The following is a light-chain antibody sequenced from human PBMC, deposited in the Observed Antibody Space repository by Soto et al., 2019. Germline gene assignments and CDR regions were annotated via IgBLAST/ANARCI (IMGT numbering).Light chain of an antibody. J-gene: IGLJ2*01. CDR3: CSYSTTDTLVI. Sequence: QSALTQPTSVSGSPGQSITISCTGTSSDVGTYNFVSWYQQHPDKAPKVIIYEVSNRPSGVSNRFSGSKSGNTASLTISGLPAEDEADYYCCSYSTTDTLVIFGGGTKLTVL. V-gene: IGLV2-14*01. CDR1: SSDVGTYNF. CDR2: EVS.